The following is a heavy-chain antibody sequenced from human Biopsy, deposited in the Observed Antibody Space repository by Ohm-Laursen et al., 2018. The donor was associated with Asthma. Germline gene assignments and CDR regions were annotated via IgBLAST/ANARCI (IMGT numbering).Heavy chain of an antibody. CDR3: AKSADYYDSTDYLDF. CDR1: GFTFTDYY. V-gene: IGHV3-9*01. J-gene: IGHJ4*01. Sequence: RSLRLSCSASGFTFTDYYMHWVRQAPGKGLEWVSSISWNSGNIDYAVSVKGRFTISRDNAKNSLYLQMQSLRPEDTAFYYCAKSADYYDSTDYLDFWGRGTLVTVSS. D-gene: IGHD3-22*01. CDR2: ISWNSGNI.